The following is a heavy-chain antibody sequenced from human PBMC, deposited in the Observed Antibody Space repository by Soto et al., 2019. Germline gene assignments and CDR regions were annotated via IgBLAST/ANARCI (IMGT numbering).Heavy chain of an antibody. D-gene: IGHD3-3*01. CDR3: ARVTPPTADIDFWNGYYAHDY. J-gene: IGHJ4*02. Sequence: QVQLQESGPGLVKPSQTLSLTCTVSGGSITSGAYYWSWIRQPPGKGLEWIGYIYYSGSTYYNPATGGRFTISVDTSRHRFSLKRYCVTAGDTPVHYCARVTPPTADIDFWNGYYAHDYWGQGTLVTVSS. CDR1: GGSITSGAYY. V-gene: IGHV4-30-4*01. CDR2: IYYSGST.